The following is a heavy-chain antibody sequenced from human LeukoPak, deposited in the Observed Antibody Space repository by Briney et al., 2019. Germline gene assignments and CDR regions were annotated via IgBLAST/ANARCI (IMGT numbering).Heavy chain of an antibody. CDR3: ARGVKDHYDFWSGYLYYYYYGMDV. CDR1: GYTFTSYD. J-gene: IGHJ6*02. V-gene: IGHV1-8*01. D-gene: IGHD3-3*01. Sequence: ASVKVSCKASGYTFTSYDINWVRQATGQGLEWMGWMNPNSGNTGYAQKFQGRVTMTRNTSISTAYMELGSLRSEDTAVYYCARGVKDHYDFWSGYLYYYYYGMDVWGQGTTVTVSS. CDR2: MNPNSGNT.